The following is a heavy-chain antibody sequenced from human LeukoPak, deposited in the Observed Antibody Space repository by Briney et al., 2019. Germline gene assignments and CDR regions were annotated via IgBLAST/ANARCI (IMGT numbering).Heavy chain of an antibody. J-gene: IGHJ6*02. V-gene: IGHV3-7*01. Sequence: HPGGSLRLSCADSGITFSSYWMSWVRQAPGKGLEWVANIKQDGGEKYYVDSVKGRFTISRDNAKNSLYLQMNSLRAEDTAVYYCARDTKGYCSGGSCYYGMDVWGQGTTVTVSS. CDR2: IKQDGGEK. CDR1: GITFSSYW. D-gene: IGHD2-15*01. CDR3: ARDTKGYCSGGSCYYGMDV.